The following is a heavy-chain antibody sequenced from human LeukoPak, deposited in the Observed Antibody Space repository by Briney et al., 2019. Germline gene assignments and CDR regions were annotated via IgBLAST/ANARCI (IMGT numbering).Heavy chain of an antibody. CDR1: GFTFSSYA. D-gene: IGHD6-13*01. CDR2: ISFDGSNK. Sequence: PGRSLRLSCAASGFTFSSYAMHWVRQAPGKGLEWVTIISFDGSNKYYADSVKGRFTISRNNSKNTLYQKMKSLRAEDTALYYCARGDKQLVFERRKGGFDPWGQGTLVTVSS. V-gene: IGHV3-30*04. CDR3: ARGDKQLVFERRKGGFDP. J-gene: IGHJ5*02.